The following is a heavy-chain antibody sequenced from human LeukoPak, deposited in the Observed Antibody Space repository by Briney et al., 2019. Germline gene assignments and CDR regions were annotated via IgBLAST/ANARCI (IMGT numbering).Heavy chain of an antibody. CDR2: IKWDGGRT. J-gene: IGHJ4*02. CDR3: ATARLPAAILLDFDY. D-gene: IGHD2-2*01. V-gene: IGHV3-20*04. Sequence: PGGSLRLSCAASGFTFDDHGMSWVRQAPGKGLEWVSGIKWDGGRTGYADSVKGRFTISRDNSKNTLYLQMNSLRAEDTAVYYCATARLPAAILLDFDYWGQGTLVTVSS. CDR1: GFTFDDHG.